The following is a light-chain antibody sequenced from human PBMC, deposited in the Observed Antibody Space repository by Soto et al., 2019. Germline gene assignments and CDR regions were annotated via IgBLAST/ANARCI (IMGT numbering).Light chain of an antibody. CDR2: GTS. V-gene: IGKV3-20*01. CDR1: QTVGTNF. CDR3: KQSGRP. J-gene: IGKJ1*01. Sequence: EMVLAQSPGTLSLSPGETATLSCRASQTVGTNFLAWYQQKPGQAPRLLMFGTSNRATDIPDRFGGSGSGTDFTLTISRLEPEDSAVYYCKQSGRPFGQGTKVDI.